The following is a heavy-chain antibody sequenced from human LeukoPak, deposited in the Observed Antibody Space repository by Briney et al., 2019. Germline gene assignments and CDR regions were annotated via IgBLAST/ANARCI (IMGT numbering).Heavy chain of an antibody. CDR1: GFTFSSYA. V-gene: IGHV3-23*01. Sequence: GGSLRLSCAASGFTFSSYAMSWVRQAPGKGLEWASAISGSGGSTYYADSVKGRFTISRDNSKNTLYLQMNSLRAEDTAVYYCAKGTGYSSSWLHYWGQGTLVTVSS. D-gene: IGHD6-13*01. CDR3: AKGTGYSSSWLHY. J-gene: IGHJ4*02. CDR2: ISGSGGST.